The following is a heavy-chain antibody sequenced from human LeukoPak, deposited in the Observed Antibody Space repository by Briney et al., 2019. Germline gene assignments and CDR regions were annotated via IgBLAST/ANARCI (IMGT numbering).Heavy chain of an antibody. Sequence: GGSLRLSCAASGFTFSSCEMNWVRQAPGKGLEWVSYISSSGSTIYYADSLKGRFTISRDNAKNSLYLQMNSLRAEDTAVYYCARDRGCSSTSCSGAFDIWGQGTMVTVSS. D-gene: IGHD2-2*01. V-gene: IGHV3-48*03. J-gene: IGHJ3*02. CDR3: ARDRGCSSTSCSGAFDI. CDR1: GFTFSSCE. CDR2: ISSSGSTI.